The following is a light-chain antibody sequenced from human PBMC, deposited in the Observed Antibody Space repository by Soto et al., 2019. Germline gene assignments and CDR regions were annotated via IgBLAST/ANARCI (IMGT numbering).Light chain of an antibody. CDR3: QQYNNWRT. CDR1: QSVDSN. V-gene: IGKV3-15*01. Sequence: EIVMTQSPATLSVSPGERATLSCRASQSVDSNLAWYQQKPGQPPRLLIYDASTRATGIAARISGSGSGTEFTLTISSLQSEDFAVYYCQQYNNWRTFGQGTKVEIK. CDR2: DAS. J-gene: IGKJ1*01.